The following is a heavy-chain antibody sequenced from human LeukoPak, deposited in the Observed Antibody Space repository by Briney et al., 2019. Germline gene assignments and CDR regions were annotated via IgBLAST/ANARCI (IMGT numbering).Heavy chain of an antibody. CDR1: GFTVSSNY. CDR3: ARRAGAYSHPYDY. V-gene: IGHV3-53*01. Sequence: PGGSLRLSCAASGFTVSSNYMSWVRQAPGKGLEWVSVIYSGGSTYYADSVKGRFTISRDNSKNTLYFQMNSLRAEDTAVYYCARRAGAYSHPYDYWGQGTLVTVSS. CDR2: IYSGGST. D-gene: IGHD4/OR15-4a*01. J-gene: IGHJ4*02.